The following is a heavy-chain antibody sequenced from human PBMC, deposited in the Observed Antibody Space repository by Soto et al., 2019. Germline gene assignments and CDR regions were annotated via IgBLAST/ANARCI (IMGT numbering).Heavy chain of an antibody. CDR3: ARDNRRKYYDILTGPDAFDI. Sequence: ASVKVSCKASGYTFTSYGISWVRQAPGQGLEWMGWISAYNGNTNYAQKLQGRVTMTTDTSTSTAYMELRSLRSDDTAVYYCARDNRRKYYDILTGPDAFDIWGQGTMVTVSS. CDR1: GYTFTSYG. J-gene: IGHJ3*02. CDR2: ISAYNGNT. V-gene: IGHV1-18*04. D-gene: IGHD3-9*01.